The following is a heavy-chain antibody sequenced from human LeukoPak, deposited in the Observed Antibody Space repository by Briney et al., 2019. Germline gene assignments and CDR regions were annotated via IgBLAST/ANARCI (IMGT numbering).Heavy chain of an antibody. CDR1: GGSISSYY. Sequence: SETLSLTCTVSGGSISSYYWSWIRQPAGKGLEWIGRIYTSGSTNYNPSLKSRVTMSVDTSKNQFSLKLSSVTAADTAVYYCARDIVGAIKDAFDIWGQGTMVTVSS. CDR3: ARDIVGAIKDAFDI. CDR2: IYTSGST. D-gene: IGHD1-26*01. V-gene: IGHV4-4*07. J-gene: IGHJ3*02.